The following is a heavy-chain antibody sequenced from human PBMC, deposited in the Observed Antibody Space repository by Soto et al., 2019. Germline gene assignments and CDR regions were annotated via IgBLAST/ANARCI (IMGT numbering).Heavy chain of an antibody. Sequence: GGSLRLSCAASGFTFSSYDMHWVRQGTGKGLEWVSAIGTAGDTYYPGSVKGRFTISRENAKNSLYLQMNSLRAGDTAVYYCARGGYCSGGSCPGTYYGMDVWGQGTTVTVSS. V-gene: IGHV3-13*01. D-gene: IGHD2-15*01. CDR1: GFTFSSYD. J-gene: IGHJ6*02. CDR2: IGTAGDT. CDR3: ARGGYCSGGSCPGTYYGMDV.